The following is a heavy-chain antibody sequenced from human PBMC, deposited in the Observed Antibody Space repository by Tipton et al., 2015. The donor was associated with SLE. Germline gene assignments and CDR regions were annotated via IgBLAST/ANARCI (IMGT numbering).Heavy chain of an antibody. V-gene: IGHV4-61*05. CDR2: IYYSGST. Sequence: GLVKPSETLSLTCTVSGGSISSSSYYWGWIRQPPGKGLEWIGYIYYSGSTNYNPSLKSRVTISVDTSKNQFSLKLSSVTAADTAVYYCARVGEWGAFDIWGQGTMVTVSS. D-gene: IGHD3-10*01. CDR3: ARVGEWGAFDI. J-gene: IGHJ3*02. CDR1: GGSISSSSYY.